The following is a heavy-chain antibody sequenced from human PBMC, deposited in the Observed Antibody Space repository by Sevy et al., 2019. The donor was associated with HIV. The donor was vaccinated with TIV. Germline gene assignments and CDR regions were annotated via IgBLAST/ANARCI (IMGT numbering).Heavy chain of an antibody. V-gene: IGHV3-23*01. J-gene: IGHJ4*02. CDR3: AREGCTQPHDY. D-gene: IGHD2-8*01. Sequence: LSLTCAASGFTFAKYSMSWVRQAPGKGLEWVSTFSFGCGRINYADSVKGGFTISRDDSKNTLFLQMNSLRAEDTATYFCAREGCTQPHDYWGQGTLVTVSS. CDR1: GFTFAKYS. CDR2: FSFGCGRI.